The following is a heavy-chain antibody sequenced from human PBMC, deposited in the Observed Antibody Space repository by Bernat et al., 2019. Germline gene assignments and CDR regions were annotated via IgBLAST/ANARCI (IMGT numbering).Heavy chain of an antibody. J-gene: IGHJ4*02. CDR3: AKDLCVWVGELFYSTVDY. V-gene: IGHV3-23*01. CDR1: GFTFSRYA. CDR2: SSGNGGSA. D-gene: IGHD3-10*01. Sequence: EVQLLESGGGLVQPGGSLRLSCAASGFTFSRYAMSWVRQAPGKGLEWVAASSGNGGSAYYADSVKGRFTISRDNSKNTLYLQMNSLRAEDTAVYYCAKDLCVWVGELFYSTVDYWGPGTLVTVSS.